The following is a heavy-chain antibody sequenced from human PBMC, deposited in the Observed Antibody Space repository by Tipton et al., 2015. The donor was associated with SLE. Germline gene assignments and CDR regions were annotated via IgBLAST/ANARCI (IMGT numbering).Heavy chain of an antibody. V-gene: IGHV4-30-4*01. CDR3: ARVGSSSWDY. J-gene: IGHJ4*02. Sequence: LRLSCTVSGGSISSGDYYWSWIRQPPGKGLEWIGYIYYSGSTYYNPSLKSRVTISVDTSKNQFSLKLRSVTAADTAVYYCARVGSSSWDYWGQGTLVTVSS. CDR1: GGSISSGDYY. CDR2: IYYSGST. D-gene: IGHD6-13*01.